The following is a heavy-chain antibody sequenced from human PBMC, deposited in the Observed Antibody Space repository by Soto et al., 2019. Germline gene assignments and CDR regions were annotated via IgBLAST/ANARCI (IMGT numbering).Heavy chain of an antibody. CDR2: IYYSGST. CDR3: ERLMKGMDV. J-gene: IGHJ6*02. Sequence: QVQPQESGPGLVKPSETLSLTCTVSGGSISSYYWSWIRQPPGKGLEWIGYIYYSGSTNYNPSLKSRVTISVDTSKNQFSLKLSSVTAADTAVYYCERLMKGMDVWGQGTTVTVSS. CDR1: GGSISSYY. V-gene: IGHV4-59*01.